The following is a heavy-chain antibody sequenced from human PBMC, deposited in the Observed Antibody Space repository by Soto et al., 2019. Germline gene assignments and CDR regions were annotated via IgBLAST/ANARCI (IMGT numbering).Heavy chain of an antibody. Sequence: PGGSLRLSCAASGSTFSSYSMNWVRQAPGKGLEWVSSISSSSSYIYYADSVKGRFTISRDNAKNSLYLQMNSLRAEDTAVYYCARSSPQYYYDSSGYYSYFDYWGQGTLVTVS. J-gene: IGHJ4*02. CDR1: GSTFSSYS. CDR2: ISSSSSYI. CDR3: ARSSPQYYYDSSGYYSYFDY. V-gene: IGHV3-21*01. D-gene: IGHD3-22*01.